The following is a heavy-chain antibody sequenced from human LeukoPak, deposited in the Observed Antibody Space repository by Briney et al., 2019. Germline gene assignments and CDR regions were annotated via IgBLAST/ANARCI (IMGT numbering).Heavy chain of an antibody. J-gene: IGHJ6*04. CDR2: ITWDGGNT. CDR3: AELGITMIGGV. D-gene: IGHD3-10*02. V-gene: IGHV3-43D*03. CDR1: GFSFDDYA. Sequence: GGSLRLSCAASGFSFDDYAMHWVRQAPGKGLEWVSLITWDGGNTYYADSVKGRFTISRDNAKNSLYLQMNSLRAEDTAVYYCAELGITMIGGVWGKGTTVTISS.